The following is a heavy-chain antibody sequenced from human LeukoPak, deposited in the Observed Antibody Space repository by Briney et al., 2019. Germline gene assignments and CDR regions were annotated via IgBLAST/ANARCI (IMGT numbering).Heavy chain of an antibody. CDR3: ARDSGYCSSTSCSTYYDFWSGYYPYYYYGMDV. CDR1: GFTFSSYS. CDR2: ISSSSSTI. Sequence: GGSLRLSCAASGFTFSSYSMNWVRQAPGKGLEWVSYISSSSSTIYYADSVKGRFTISRDNAKNSLYLQMNSLRAEDTAVYYCARDSGYCSSTSCSTYYDFWSGYYPYYYYGMDVWGQGTTVTVSS. V-gene: IGHV3-48*01. J-gene: IGHJ6*02. D-gene: IGHD3-3*01.